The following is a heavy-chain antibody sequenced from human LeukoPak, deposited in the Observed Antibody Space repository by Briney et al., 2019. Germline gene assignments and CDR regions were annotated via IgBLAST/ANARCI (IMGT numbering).Heavy chain of an antibody. CDR2: ITSSSIYI. Sequence: GGSLRLSCAASGFTFSSYTMNWVRQAPGKGLEWVSSITSSSIYIYYAGSLKGRFTISRDNAKNSLYLQMNSLRAEDTAVYYCARRYCSGGSCYDWFDSWGQGTLVTVSS. V-gene: IGHV3-21*01. CDR1: GFTFSSYT. J-gene: IGHJ5*01. D-gene: IGHD2-15*01. CDR3: ARRYCSGGSCYDWFDS.